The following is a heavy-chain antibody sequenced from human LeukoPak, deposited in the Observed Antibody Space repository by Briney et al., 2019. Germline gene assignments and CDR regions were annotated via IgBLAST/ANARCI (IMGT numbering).Heavy chain of an antibody. V-gene: IGHV4-4*07. CDR3: ARAMSWGSSSWYDY. CDR2: IYTSGST. CDR1: GGSISSYY. Sequence: SETLSLTCTVSGGSISSYYWSWIRQPAGKGLEWIGRIYTSGSTNYNPSLKSRVTMSVDTSKNQFSLKLSSVTAADTAVYYCARAMSWGSSSWYDYWGQGTLVTVSS. J-gene: IGHJ4*02. D-gene: IGHD6-13*01.